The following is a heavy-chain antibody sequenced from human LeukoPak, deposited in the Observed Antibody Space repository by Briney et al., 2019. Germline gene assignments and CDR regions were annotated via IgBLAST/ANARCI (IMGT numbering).Heavy chain of an antibody. J-gene: IGHJ4*02. CDR2: IYYSGST. V-gene: IGHV4-59*08. D-gene: IGHD3-9*01. Sequence: SETLSLTWTVSGGSISSYYWSWIRQPPGKGLEWIGYIYYSGSTNYNPSLKSRVTISVDTSKNQFSLKLSSVTAADTAVYYCARHSDPYYDILTGYYSRLSVGDWGQGTLVTVSS. CDR1: GGSISSYY. CDR3: ARHSDPYYDILTGYYSRLSVGD.